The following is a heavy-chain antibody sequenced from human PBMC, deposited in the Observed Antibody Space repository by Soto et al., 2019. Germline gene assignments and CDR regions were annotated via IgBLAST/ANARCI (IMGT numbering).Heavy chain of an antibody. CDR1: GASTSTSTYY. V-gene: IGHV4-39*01. J-gene: IGHJ6*02. Sequence: LSLTCSVSGASTSTSTYYWAWVRQPPGKGLEWIGYIYYTGDTFYNPSLKSRVTISVDTSIHQFSLTLTSVTAADTAIYYCSRHGAAVLYFYGMDVWGQGTAVTVSS. D-gene: IGHD3-9*01. CDR2: IYYTGDT. CDR3: SRHGAAVLYFYGMDV.